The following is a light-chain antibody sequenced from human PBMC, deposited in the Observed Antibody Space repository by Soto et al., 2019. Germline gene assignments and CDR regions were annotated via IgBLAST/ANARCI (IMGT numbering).Light chain of an antibody. V-gene: IGLV2-8*01. J-gene: IGLJ1*01. CDR1: SSDLGANNY. Sequence: QSALTQPPSASGFPGQSVTISCTGTSSDLGANNYVSWYQQHPGKAPKFMIYEVSKRPSGVPDRFSGSKSGNTASLTVSGLQAEDEADYYCSSYAGSNNFVFGTGTKSPS. CDR3: SSYAGSNNFV. CDR2: EVS.